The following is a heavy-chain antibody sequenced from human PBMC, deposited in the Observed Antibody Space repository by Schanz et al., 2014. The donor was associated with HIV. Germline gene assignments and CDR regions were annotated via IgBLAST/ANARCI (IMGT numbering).Heavy chain of an antibody. J-gene: IGHJ6*02. D-gene: IGHD2-15*01. CDR2: IWYEGKNK. CDR1: GFTFSDYY. CDR3: ARGSGPYYYYYGMDV. V-gene: IGHV3-33*08. Sequence: VQLVESGGGVGPPGRSLRLSCAASGFTFSDYYMSWIRPAPGQGLEGGGVIWYEGKNKYYADSVKGRFTISRDNSKNTLYLQMNSLRAEDTAVYYCARGSGPYYYYYGMDVWGQGTTVTVSS.